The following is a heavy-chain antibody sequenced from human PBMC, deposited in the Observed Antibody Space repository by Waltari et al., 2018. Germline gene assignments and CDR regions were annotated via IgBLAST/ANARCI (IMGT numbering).Heavy chain of an antibody. Sequence: EVQLVESGGGLVQPGGSLRLSCAASGFTFSSYWLTWVRQAPGKGVGWWAEMNQDGNKRKYVDAVKGRFTISRDNAKNSLYLQMDSLRAEDTAVYYCARLYRGGATDYSCYDSWGQGTPVTVSS. V-gene: IGHV3-7*01. CDR1: GFTFSSYW. D-gene: IGHD2-21*01. CDR2: MNQDGNKR. J-gene: IGHJ4*02. CDR3: ARLYRGGATDYSCYDS.